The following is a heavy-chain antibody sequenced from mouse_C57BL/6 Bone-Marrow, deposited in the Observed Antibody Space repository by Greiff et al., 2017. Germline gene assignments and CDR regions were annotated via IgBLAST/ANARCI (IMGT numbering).Heavy chain of an antibody. CDR3: AKRGGGRQLRLDY. J-gene: IGHJ2*01. Sequence: VKLMESGAELARPGASVKLSCKASGYTFTSYGISWVKQRTGQGLEWIGEIYPRSGNTYYNEKFKGKATLTADKSSSTAYMELRSLTSEDSAVYFCAKRGGGRQLRLDYWGQGTTLTVSS. CDR1: GYTFTSYG. V-gene: IGHV1-81*01. CDR2: IYPRSGNT. D-gene: IGHD3-2*02.